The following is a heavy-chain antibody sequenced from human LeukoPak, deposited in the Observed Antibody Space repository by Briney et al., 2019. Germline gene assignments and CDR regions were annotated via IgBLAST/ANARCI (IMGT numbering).Heavy chain of an antibody. CDR2: INHSGST. CDR1: GGSFSGYY. D-gene: IGHD3-22*01. J-gene: IGHJ3*02. V-gene: IGHV4-34*01. CDR3: ARDSRTYYYDSSGLPSDI. Sequence: SETLSLTCAVYGGSFSGYYWSWIRQPPGKGLEWIGEINHSGSTNYNPSLKSRVTISVDTSKNQFSLKLSSVTAADTAVYYCARDSRTYYYDSSGLPSDIWGQGTMVTGSS.